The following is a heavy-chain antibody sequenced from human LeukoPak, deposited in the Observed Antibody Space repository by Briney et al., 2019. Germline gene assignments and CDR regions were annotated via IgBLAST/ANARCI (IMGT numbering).Heavy chain of an antibody. V-gene: IGHV3-23*01. J-gene: IGHJ4*02. Sequence: GGSLRLSCAASGFTFSSYGMSWVRQAPGKGLEWVSAISGSGGSTYYADSVKGRFTISRDNSKNTLYLQMNSLRAEDTAVYYCAKSRGYCSSTSCYHDYWGQGTLVTVSS. CDR2: ISGSGGST. D-gene: IGHD2-2*01. CDR1: GFTFSSYG. CDR3: AKSRGYCSSTSCYHDY.